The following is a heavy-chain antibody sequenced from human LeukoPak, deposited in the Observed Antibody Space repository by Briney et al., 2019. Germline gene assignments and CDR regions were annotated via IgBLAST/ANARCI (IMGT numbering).Heavy chain of an antibody. CDR3: ARDLRVAARPDLSDY. V-gene: IGHV1-18*01. CDR2: ISAYNGNT. CDR1: GYTFTSYG. Sequence: ASVKVSCKASGYTFTSYGISWVRQAPGQGLEWMGWISAYNGNTNYAQKLQGRVTMTTDTSTSTAYMELRSLRSDDTAVYYCARDLRVAARPDLSDYWGQGTLVTVSS. J-gene: IGHJ4*02. D-gene: IGHD6-6*01.